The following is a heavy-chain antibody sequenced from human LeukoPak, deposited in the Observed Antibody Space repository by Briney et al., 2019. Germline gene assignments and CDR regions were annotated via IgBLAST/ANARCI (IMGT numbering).Heavy chain of an antibody. CDR3: ARESLVARGGVIDY. D-gene: IGHD3-16*01. CDR2: IYYSGST. Sequence: SETLSLTCTVSGGSISSGGYYWSWLRQHPGKGLEWSGYIYYSGSTYYNPSLKSRVTIAVGTSKSQFSLKLSSVPAADTAVYYCARESLVARGGVIDYWGQGTLVTVSS. CDR1: GGSISSGGYY. V-gene: IGHV4-31*03. J-gene: IGHJ4*02.